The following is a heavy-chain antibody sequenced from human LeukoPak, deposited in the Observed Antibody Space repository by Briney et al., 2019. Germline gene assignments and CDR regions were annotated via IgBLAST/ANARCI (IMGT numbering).Heavy chain of an antibody. V-gene: IGHV4-34*01. Sequence: SETLSLTCAVYGGSFSGYYWSWIRQPPGKGLEWIGEINHSGSTNYNPSLKSRVTISVDTSKNQFSLKLSSVTAADTAVYYCVRAQYSSGWYYDYWGQGTLVTVSS. D-gene: IGHD6-19*01. CDR1: GGSFSGYY. J-gene: IGHJ4*02. CDR2: INHSGST. CDR3: VRAQYSSGWYYDY.